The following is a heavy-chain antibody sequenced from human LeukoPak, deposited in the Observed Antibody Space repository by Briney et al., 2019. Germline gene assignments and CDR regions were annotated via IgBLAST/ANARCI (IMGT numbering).Heavy chain of an antibody. V-gene: IGHV3-23*01. CDR3: AKDLGHYYDSSGYLDY. D-gene: IGHD3-22*01. Sequence: GGSLRLSCTASGFTFGDYAMSWFRQAPGKGLEWVSSITTTSRDTHIFYADSVKGRFTISRDNSKNTLYLQMNSLRAEDTAVYYCAKDLGHYYDSSGYLDYWGQGTLVTVSS. CDR2: ITTTSRDT. CDR1: GFTFGDYA. J-gene: IGHJ4*02.